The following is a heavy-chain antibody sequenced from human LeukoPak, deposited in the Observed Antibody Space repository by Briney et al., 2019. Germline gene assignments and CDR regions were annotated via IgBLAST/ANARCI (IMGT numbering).Heavy chain of an antibody. V-gene: IGHV1-3*04. J-gene: IGHJ4*02. CDR2: INTGNGNT. CDR3: ARGSSQYSSSSVSVGEDFDY. D-gene: IGHD6-6*01. CDR1: GYTFTSYA. Sequence: ASVKVSCKASGYTFTSYAMHWVRQAPGQRLECMGWINTGNGNTKYSQKFQGRVTITRDTSASTVYMELSSLRSEDTAVYYCARGSSQYSSSSVSVGEDFDYWGQGTLVTVSS.